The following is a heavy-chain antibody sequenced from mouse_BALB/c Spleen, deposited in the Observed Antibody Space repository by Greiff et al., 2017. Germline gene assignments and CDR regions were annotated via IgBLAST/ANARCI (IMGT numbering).Heavy chain of an antibody. J-gene: IGHJ4*01. CDR3: ARKEGSIYYGNLYAMDY. CDR1: GFSLTSYG. V-gene: IGHV2-4-1*01. D-gene: IGHD2-1*01. Sequence: VMLVESGPGLVQPSQSLSITCTVSGFSLTSYGVHWVRQSPGKGLEWLGVIWSGGSTDYNAAFISRLSISKDNSKSQVFFKMNSLQADDTAIYYCARKEGSIYYGNLYAMDYWGQGTSVTVSS. CDR2: IWSGGST.